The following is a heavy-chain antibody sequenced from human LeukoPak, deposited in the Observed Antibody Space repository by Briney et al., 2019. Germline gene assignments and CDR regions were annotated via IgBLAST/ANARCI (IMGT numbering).Heavy chain of an antibody. CDR3: ATYRRGPSYYFDY. V-gene: IGHV3-23*01. D-gene: IGHD3-16*02. Sequence: PGGSLRLSCVASASGFTFTNYAMSWVRQAPGKGLDWVSVIATSGTNTYYSDSVKGRFTISRDDSTNTVYLYMNSLRADDTAVYYCATYRRGPSYYFDYWGQGTLVTVSS. CDR1: GFTFTNYA. J-gene: IGHJ4*02. CDR2: IATSGTNT.